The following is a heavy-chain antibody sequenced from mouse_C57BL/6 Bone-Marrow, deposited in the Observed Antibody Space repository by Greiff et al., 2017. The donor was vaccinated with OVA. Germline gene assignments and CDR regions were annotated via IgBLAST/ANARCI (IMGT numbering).Heavy chain of an antibody. CDR2: ISDGGSYT. V-gene: IGHV5-4*03. J-gene: IGHJ3*01. Sequence: EVMLVESGGGLVKPGGSLKLSCAASGFTFSSYAMSWVRQTPEKRLEWVATISDGGSYTYYPDNVKGRFTISRGNAKNNLYLQMSHLKSEDTAMYYCARAYYGSSLFAYWGQGTLVTVSA. CDR3: ARAYYGSSLFAY. CDR1: GFTFSSYA. D-gene: IGHD1-1*01.